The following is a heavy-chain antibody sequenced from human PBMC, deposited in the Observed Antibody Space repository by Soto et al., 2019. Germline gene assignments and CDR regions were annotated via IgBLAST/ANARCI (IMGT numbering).Heavy chain of an antibody. J-gene: IGHJ4*02. CDR3: AKGPFTYYDSSPFDY. Sequence: QVQLAESGGGVVQPGRSLRLSCAASGFTFSSYGMHWVRQAPGKGLEWVAVISYDGSNKYYADSVKGRFTISRDNSKNTLYLQMNSLRAEDTAVYYCAKGPFTYYDSSPFDYWGQGTLVTVSS. V-gene: IGHV3-30*18. CDR1: GFTFSSYG. CDR2: ISYDGSNK. D-gene: IGHD3-22*01.